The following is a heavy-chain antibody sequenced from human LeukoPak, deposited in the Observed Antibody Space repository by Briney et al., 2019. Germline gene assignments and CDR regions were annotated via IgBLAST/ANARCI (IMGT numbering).Heavy chain of an antibody. D-gene: IGHD5-18*01. V-gene: IGHV3-23*01. CDR2: ISGSAHKI. J-gene: IGHJ4*02. CDR1: GITFSNYA. Sequence: AGGSLRLSCVASGITFSNYAVSWVRQAPEKGLDWVSVISGSAHKIRYADSVKGRFTISRDNSENIVYLQMNNLRVEDTAVYYCAGRPTGYSPGYIHWGQGTLVTVSS. CDR3: AGRPTGYSPGYIH.